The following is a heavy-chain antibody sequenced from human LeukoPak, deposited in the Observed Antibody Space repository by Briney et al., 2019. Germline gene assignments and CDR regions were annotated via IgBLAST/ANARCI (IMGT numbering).Heavy chain of an antibody. CDR1: GFTFSSYS. V-gene: IGHV3-48*04. Sequence: GGSLRLSCAASGFTFSSYSMNWVRQAPGKGLEWVSYISSSSSTIYYADSVKGRFTISRDNAKNSLYLQMNSLRAEDTAVYYCARVRVVVTDLFDYWGQGTLVTVSS. D-gene: IGHD2-21*02. CDR3: ARVRVVVTDLFDY. J-gene: IGHJ4*02. CDR2: ISSSSSTI.